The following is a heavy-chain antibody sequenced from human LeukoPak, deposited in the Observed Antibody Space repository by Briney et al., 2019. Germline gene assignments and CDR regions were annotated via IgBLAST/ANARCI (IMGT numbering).Heavy chain of an antibody. CDR2: IYTSGST. J-gene: IGHJ3*02. V-gene: IGHV4-4*09. CDR1: GGSISSYY. CDR3: ARHDSSGWYDHDAFDI. D-gene: IGHD3-22*01. Sequence: SETLSLTCTVSGGSISSYYWSWIRQPPGKGLEWIGYIYTSGSTNYNPSLKSRVTISVDTSKNQFSLKLSSVTAADTAVYYCARHDSSGWYDHDAFDIWGQGTMVTVSS.